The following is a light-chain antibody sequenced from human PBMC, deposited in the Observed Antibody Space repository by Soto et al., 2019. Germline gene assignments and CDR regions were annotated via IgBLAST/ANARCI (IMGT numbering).Light chain of an antibody. CDR2: EVN. V-gene: IGLV2-23*02. Sequence: QSALTQPASVSGSPGQSITISCTGTRSDVGNYNLVSWYQQHPDKAPKIIVYEVNKRPSGVSDRFFGSKSGNTASLTISGLQAEDEADYSCCSYAGGGTFVFGTGTKLTVL. CDR3: CSYAGGGTFV. J-gene: IGLJ1*01. CDR1: RSDVGNYNL.